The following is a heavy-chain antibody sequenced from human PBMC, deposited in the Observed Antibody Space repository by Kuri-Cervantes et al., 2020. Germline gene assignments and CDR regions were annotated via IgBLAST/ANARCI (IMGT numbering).Heavy chain of an antibody. J-gene: IGHJ4*02. Sequence: GGSLRLSCAASGFTFSSYGMHWVRQAPGKGLEWVAVIWYDGSNKYYADSVKGRFTISRDNSKNTLYLQMNSLRAEDTAVYYCAKGSTYYYDSSGYLGYWGQGTLVTVSS. V-gene: IGHV3-33*06. D-gene: IGHD3-22*01. CDR3: AKGSTYYYDSSGYLGY. CDR2: IWYDGSNK. CDR1: GFTFSSYG.